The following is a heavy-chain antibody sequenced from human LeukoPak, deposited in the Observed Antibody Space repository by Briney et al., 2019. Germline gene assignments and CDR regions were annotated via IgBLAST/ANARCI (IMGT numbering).Heavy chain of an antibody. Sequence: GGSLRLSCAASGFTFSCYGMHWVRQAPGKGLEWVAVIWYDGSNKYYADSVKGRFTISRDNSKNTLYLQMNSLRAEDTAVYYCAKANPVAGTFDYWGQGTLVTVSS. V-gene: IGHV3-33*06. D-gene: IGHD6-19*01. J-gene: IGHJ4*02. CDR3: AKANPVAGTFDY. CDR2: IWYDGSNK. CDR1: GFTFSCYG.